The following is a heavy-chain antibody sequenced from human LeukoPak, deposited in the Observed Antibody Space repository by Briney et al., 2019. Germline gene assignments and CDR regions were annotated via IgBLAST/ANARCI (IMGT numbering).Heavy chain of an antibody. CDR1: GGTFSSYT. CDR3: ARGLYGDYGDY. Sequence: GASVKVSCKASGGTFSSYTISWVRQAPGQGLEWMGIINPSGGSTSYAQKFQGRVTMTRDTSTSTVYMELSCLRSEDTAVYYCARGLYGDYGDYWGQGTLVTVSS. V-gene: IGHV1-46*01. D-gene: IGHD4-17*01. CDR2: INPSGGST. J-gene: IGHJ4*02.